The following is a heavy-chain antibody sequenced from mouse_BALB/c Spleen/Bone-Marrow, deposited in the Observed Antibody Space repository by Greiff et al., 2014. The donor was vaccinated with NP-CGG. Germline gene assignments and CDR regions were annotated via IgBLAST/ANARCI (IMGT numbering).Heavy chain of an antibody. V-gene: IGHV1-9*01. D-gene: IGHD2-3*01. Sequence: VQLQQSGAELMKPGASVKISCKATGYTFSNYWIEWIKQRPGHGLEWIGEILPGSGSSNYNEELKGKATFTADTSSNTAYMQLSSLTSEDSAVYYCARTADGYYYAMDYWGQGTSVTVSS. CDR2: ILPGSGSS. CDR1: GYTFSNYW. J-gene: IGHJ4*01. CDR3: ARTADGYYYAMDY.